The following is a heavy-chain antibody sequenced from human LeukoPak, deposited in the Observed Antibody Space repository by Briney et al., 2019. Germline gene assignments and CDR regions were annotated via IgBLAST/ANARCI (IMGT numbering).Heavy chain of an antibody. D-gene: IGHD3-22*01. CDR3: AKDYDSSGYTGFDY. CDR1: GFTFDDYA. V-gene: IGHV3-9*01. J-gene: IGHJ4*02. Sequence: GGSLRLSCAASGFTFDDYAMHWVRQAPGKGLEWVSGISWNGGTIGYVDSVKGRFTISRDNVKNSLYLQMNSLRAEDTALYYCAKDYDSSGYTGFDYWGQGTLVTVSS. CDR2: ISWNGGTI.